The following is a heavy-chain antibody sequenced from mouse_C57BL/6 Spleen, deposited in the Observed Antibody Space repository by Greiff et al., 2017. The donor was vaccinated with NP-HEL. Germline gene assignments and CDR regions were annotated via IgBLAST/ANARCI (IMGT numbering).Heavy chain of an antibody. V-gene: IGHV1-59*01. Sequence: VQLQQPGAELVRPGTSVKLSCKASGYTFTSYWMHWVKQRPGQGLEWIGVIDPSDSYTNYNQKFKGKATLTVDTSSSTAYMQLSSLTSEDSAVYYCARSDYYYGSSYVFDYWGQGTTLTVSS. J-gene: IGHJ2*01. CDR1: GYTFTSYW. CDR2: IDPSDSYT. CDR3: ARSDYYYGSSYVFDY. D-gene: IGHD1-1*01.